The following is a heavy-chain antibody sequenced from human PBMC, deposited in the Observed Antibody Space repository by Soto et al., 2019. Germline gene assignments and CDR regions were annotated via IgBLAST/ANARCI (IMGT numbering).Heavy chain of an antibody. CDR1: GGSISDGGYS. V-gene: IGHV4-30-2*01. D-gene: IGHD3-9*01. Sequence: SETLSLTCAVSGGSISDGGYSWSWIRQPPGKGLEWIGYIHDSGTTSYVPSLKSRVTISIDRSKNHFSLKLTSVTAADTAVYYCARYYFDAPSDPWGPGTLVTVSS. CDR3: ARYYFDAPSDP. J-gene: IGHJ5*02. CDR2: IHDSGTT.